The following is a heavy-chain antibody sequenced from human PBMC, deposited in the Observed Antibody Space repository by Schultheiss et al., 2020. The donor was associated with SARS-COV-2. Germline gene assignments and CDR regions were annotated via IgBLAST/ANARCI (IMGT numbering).Heavy chain of an antibody. D-gene: IGHD3-9*01. CDR1: GFTFSSYS. Sequence: GGSLRLSCAASGFTFSSYSMNWVRQAPGKGLEWVSSISSSSSYIYYADSVKGRFTISRDNAKNSLYLQMNSLRAEDTAVYYCASPLTSYYYYGMDVWGQGTTVNVSS. J-gene: IGHJ6*02. V-gene: IGHV3-21*04. CDR2: ISSSSSYI. CDR3: ASPLTSYYYYGMDV.